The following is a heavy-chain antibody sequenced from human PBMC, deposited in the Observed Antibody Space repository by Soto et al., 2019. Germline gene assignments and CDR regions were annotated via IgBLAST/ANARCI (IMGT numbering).Heavy chain of an antibody. J-gene: IGHJ4*02. V-gene: IGHV1-18*01. Sequence: QVHLVQXGAEVKKPGXSVKVSCKGSGYGFTTYGITWVRQAPGQGLEWMVWISAHNGNTNYAQKLQGRVTVTRDTSTSTAYMELRSLRSDDTAVYYCARGRYGDYWGQGALVTVSS. CDR3: ARGRYGDY. CDR1: GYGFTTYG. CDR2: ISAHNGNT. D-gene: IGHD1-1*01.